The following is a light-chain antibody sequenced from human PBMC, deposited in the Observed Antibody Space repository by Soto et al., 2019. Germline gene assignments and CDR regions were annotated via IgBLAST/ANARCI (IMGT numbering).Light chain of an antibody. CDR3: QQYNVWPPWT. CDR2: DAS. V-gene: IGKV3-15*01. CDR1: QSVSSD. J-gene: IGKJ1*01. Sequence: EIVMTQSPATLSVSPGERATLSCRASQSVSSDLAWYQQKPGQAPKLLIYDASTRATGVPARFSGSGSGTEFTLTISSLQSEDVAVYYCQQYNVWPPWTFGQGTKV.